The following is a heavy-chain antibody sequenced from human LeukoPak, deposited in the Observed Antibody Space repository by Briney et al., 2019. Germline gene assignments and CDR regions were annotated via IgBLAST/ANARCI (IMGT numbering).Heavy chain of an antibody. V-gene: IGHV4-4*07. CDR3: ARAYYYDSSGYYFFDY. CDR2: IYTSGST. CDR1: GGSISSYY. D-gene: IGHD3-22*01. Sequence: PSETLSLTCTVSGGSISSYYWSWIRQPPGKGLEWIGRIYTSGSTNYNPSLKSRVAISVDKSKNQFSLKLSSVTAADTAVYYCARAYYYDSSGYYFFDYWGQGTLVTISS. J-gene: IGHJ4*02.